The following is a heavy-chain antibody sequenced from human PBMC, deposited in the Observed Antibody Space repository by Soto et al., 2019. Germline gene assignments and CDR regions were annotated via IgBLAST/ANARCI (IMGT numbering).Heavy chain of an antibody. D-gene: IGHD6-13*01. J-gene: IGHJ6*02. CDR1: GDSVSSNSAA. Sequence: PXQTLSLTFAISGDSVSSNSAACNWIRHSPSRGLEWLGRTYYRSKWYNDYAVSVKSRITINPDTSKNQFSLQLNSVTPEDTAVYYCARDHSSKGYGMDVWGQGTTVTVSS. CDR3: ARDHSSKGYGMDV. CDR2: TYYRSKWYN. V-gene: IGHV6-1*01.